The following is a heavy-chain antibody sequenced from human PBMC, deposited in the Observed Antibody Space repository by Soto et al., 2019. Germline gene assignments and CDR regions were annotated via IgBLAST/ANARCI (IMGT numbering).Heavy chain of an antibody. CDR1: GGSISGYY. D-gene: IGHD3-10*01. Sequence: PSETLSLTCNVPGGSISGYYRSWIRQPPGNGLEWIGYIYYSGGANYNPSLKSRVTISVDTSKNQFSLKLSSVTAADTAIYYCARVSKTYISWGVDYWGPGTLLTTSS. CDR2: IYYSGGA. J-gene: IGHJ4*02. V-gene: IGHV4-59*01. CDR3: ARVSKTYISWGVDY.